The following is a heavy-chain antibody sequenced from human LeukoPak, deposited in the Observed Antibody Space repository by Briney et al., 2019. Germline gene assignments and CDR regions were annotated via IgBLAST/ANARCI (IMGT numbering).Heavy chain of an antibody. Sequence: GASVKVSCKASGYTFTGYYMHWVRQAPGQGLEWMGWINPNSGGTNYAQKFQGRVTMTRDTSISTAYMELSRLRSDDTAVCYCARDQEYSSSLADYWGQGTLVTVSS. CDR2: INPNSGGT. D-gene: IGHD6-6*01. CDR1: GYTFTGYY. J-gene: IGHJ4*02. V-gene: IGHV1-2*02. CDR3: ARDQEYSSSLADY.